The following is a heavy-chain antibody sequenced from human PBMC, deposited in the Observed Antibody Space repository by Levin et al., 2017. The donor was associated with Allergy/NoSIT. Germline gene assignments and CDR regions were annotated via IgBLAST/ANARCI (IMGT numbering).Heavy chain of an antibody. CDR3: AKGEARGYSYGFIDY. J-gene: IGHJ4*02. D-gene: IGHD5-18*01. V-gene: IGHV3-9*01. CDR2: ISWNSGSI. Sequence: GGSLRLSCAASGFTFDDYAMHWVRQAPGKGLEWVSGISWNSGSIGYADSVKGRFTISRDNAKNSLYLQMNSLRAEDTALYYCAKGEARGYSYGFIDYWGQGTLVTVSS. CDR1: GFTFDDYA.